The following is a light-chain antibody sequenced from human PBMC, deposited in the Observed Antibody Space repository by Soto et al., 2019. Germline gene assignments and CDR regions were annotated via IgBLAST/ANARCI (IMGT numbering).Light chain of an antibody. Sequence: SVLTQPASLSGSPGQSIALSCTGTRSDIGGYDYVSWYQQQPDKAPKLMIYEVTKRPSGVSNRFSGSKSGNTASLTISGLQSEDEADYYCSSHTSGSTRVFGTGTKVTVL. CDR2: EVT. V-gene: IGLV2-14*01. CDR3: SSHTSGSTRV. CDR1: RSDIGGYDY. J-gene: IGLJ1*01.